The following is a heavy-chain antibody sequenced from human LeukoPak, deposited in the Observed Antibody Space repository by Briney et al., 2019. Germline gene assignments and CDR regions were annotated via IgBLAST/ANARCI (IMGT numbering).Heavy chain of an antibody. Sequence: GESLKISCKGSGYSFTSYWIGWVRQMPGKGLEWMGIIYPGDSDTTYSPSFQGQVTISADKSISTAYLQWSSLKASDTAMYYCARHVRGAAGTNWFDPWGQGTLVTVSS. J-gene: IGHJ5*02. V-gene: IGHV5-51*01. D-gene: IGHD6-13*01. CDR2: IYPGDSDT. CDR3: ARHVRGAAGTNWFDP. CDR1: GYSFTSYW.